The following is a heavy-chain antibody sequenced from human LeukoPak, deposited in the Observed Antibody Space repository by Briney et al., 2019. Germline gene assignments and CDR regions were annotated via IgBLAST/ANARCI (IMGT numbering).Heavy chain of an antibody. D-gene: IGHD5-18*01. Sequence: PSETLSLTCTVSGGSISSGGYYWSWIRQPPGKGLEWIGYIYHSGSTYYNPSLKSRVTISVDRSKNQFSLKLSSVTAADTAVYYCASSYPQLWPGGWFDPWGQGTLVTVSS. V-gene: IGHV4-30-2*01. CDR2: IYHSGST. CDR3: ASSYPQLWPGGWFDP. J-gene: IGHJ5*02. CDR1: GGSISSGGYY.